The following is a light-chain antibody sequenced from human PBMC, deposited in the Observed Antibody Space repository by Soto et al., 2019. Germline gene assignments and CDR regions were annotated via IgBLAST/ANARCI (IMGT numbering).Light chain of an antibody. J-gene: IGKJ1*01. Sequence: EIVLTQSPGTLSLSPVEGATLSCMATQSVSSTYLAWYQQKPGQAPRLLIYGASSRATGIPDRFSGSGSGTDFTLTISRLEPEDFAMYYCLQYDNSPRTFGQGTRWIS. V-gene: IGKV3-20*01. CDR2: GAS. CDR3: LQYDNSPRT. CDR1: QSVSSTY.